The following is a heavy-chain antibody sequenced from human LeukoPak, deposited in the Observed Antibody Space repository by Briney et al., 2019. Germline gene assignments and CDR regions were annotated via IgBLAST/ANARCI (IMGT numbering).Heavy chain of an antibody. CDR3: ANSNYFDY. J-gene: IGHJ4*02. Sequence: GGSLRLSCAASGFTFSSYNMNWVRQAPGKGLEWVAVISYDGSNKYYADSVKGRFTISRDNSKNTLYLQMNSLRAEDTAVYYCANSNYFDYWGQGTLVTVSS. CDR2: ISYDGSNK. V-gene: IGHV3-30*18. CDR1: GFTFSSYN.